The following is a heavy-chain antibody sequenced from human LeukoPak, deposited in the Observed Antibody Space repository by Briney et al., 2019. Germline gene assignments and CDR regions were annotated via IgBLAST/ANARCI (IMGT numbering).Heavy chain of an antibody. CDR3: ARVLAAAAYIDC. CDR2: IYYSGST. D-gene: IGHD6-13*01. CDR1: GGSISSYY. V-gene: IGHV4-59*01. Sequence: SETLSLTCTVSGGSISSYYWSWIRQPPGKGLEWIGYIYYSGSTNYNPSLKSRVTISVDTSKNQFSLKLSSVTAAGTAVYYCARVLAAAAYIDCWGQGTLVTVSS. J-gene: IGHJ4*02.